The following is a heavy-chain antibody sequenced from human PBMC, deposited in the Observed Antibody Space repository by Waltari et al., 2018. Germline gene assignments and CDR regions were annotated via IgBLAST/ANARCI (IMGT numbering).Heavy chain of an antibody. Sequence: QVQLVQSGAEVKKPGASVKVSCKASGYTFTGYYMHWVRQAPGQGLEWMGWINPNSGGTNYAQKFQGRVTMTRDTSISTAYMELSRLRSDDTAVYYCARDWETTVTNHYYYYGMDVWGQGTTVTVSS. J-gene: IGHJ6*02. CDR1: GYTFTGYY. D-gene: IGHD4-17*01. V-gene: IGHV1-2*02. CDR2: INPNSGGT. CDR3: ARDWETTVTNHYYYYGMDV.